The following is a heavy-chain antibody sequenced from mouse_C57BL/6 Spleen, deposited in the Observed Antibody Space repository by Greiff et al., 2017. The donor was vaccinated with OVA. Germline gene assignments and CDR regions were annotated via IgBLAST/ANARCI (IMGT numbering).Heavy chain of an antibody. Sequence: EVKLMESGPGLVKPSQSLSLTCSVTGYSITSGYYWNWIRQSPGNKLEWMGYISYDGSNNYNPSLKNRISITRDTSKNQFFLKLNSVTTENTATYYCARGRDYGFSSYAYWGQGPLVTVSA. CDR1: GYSITSGYY. V-gene: IGHV3-6*01. CDR2: ISYDGSN. J-gene: IGHJ3*01. CDR3: ARGRDYGFSSYAY. D-gene: IGHD1-2*01.